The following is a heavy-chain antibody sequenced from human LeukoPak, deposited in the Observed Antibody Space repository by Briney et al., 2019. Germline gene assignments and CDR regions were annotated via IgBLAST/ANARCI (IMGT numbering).Heavy chain of an antibody. Sequence: ASVKVSFKASGYTFTSYGISWVRQAPGQGLEWMGLISAYNGNTNYAQKLQGRVTMTTDKSTSTAYMELRSLRSDDTAVYYCARGGGYDILTGYYVPWDYWGQGTLVTVSS. D-gene: IGHD3-9*01. CDR1: GYTFTSYG. CDR2: ISAYNGNT. J-gene: IGHJ4*02. CDR3: ARGGGYDILTGYYVPWDY. V-gene: IGHV1-18*01.